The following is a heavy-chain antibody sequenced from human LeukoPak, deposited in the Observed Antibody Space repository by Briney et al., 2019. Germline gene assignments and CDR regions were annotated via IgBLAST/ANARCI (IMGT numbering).Heavy chain of an antibody. D-gene: IGHD2-2*01. CDR3: AGPNCSSTSCYGYYYYYYYMDV. CDR1: GGTFSSYA. CDR2: IIPIFGTA. Sequence: GASVKVSCKASGGTFSSYAISWVRQAPGQGLEWMGGIIPIFGTANYAQKFQGRVTIATDESTSTAYMELSSLRSEDTAVYYCAGPNCSSTSCYGYYYYYYYMDVWGKGTTVIVSS. J-gene: IGHJ6*03. V-gene: IGHV1-69*05.